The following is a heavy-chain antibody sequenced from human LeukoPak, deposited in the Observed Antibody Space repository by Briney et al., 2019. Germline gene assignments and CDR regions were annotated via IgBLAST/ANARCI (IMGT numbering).Heavy chain of an antibody. J-gene: IGHJ4*02. CDR2: IYYSGST. D-gene: IGHD2-15*01. Sequence: SQTLSLTCTVSGGSISSGDYYWSWIRQPPGKGLEWIGYIYYSGSTYYNPSLKSRVTISVDTSKNQFSLKLSSVTAADTAVYYCARDMAWGGHYFDYWGQGTLVTVSS. CDR1: GGSISSGDYY. V-gene: IGHV4-30-4*08. CDR3: ARDMAWGGHYFDY.